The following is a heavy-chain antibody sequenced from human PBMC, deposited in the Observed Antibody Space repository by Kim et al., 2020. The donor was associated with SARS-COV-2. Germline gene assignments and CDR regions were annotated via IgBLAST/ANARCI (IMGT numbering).Heavy chain of an antibody. CDR1: GGSISSGGYY. D-gene: IGHD6-19*01. CDR3: ARDREAGWPDY. Sequence: SETLSLTCTVSGGSISSGGYYWSWIRQHPGKGLEWIGYIYYSGSTYYNPSLKSRVTISVDTSKNQFSLKLSSVTAADTAVYYCARDREAGWPDYWGQGTLVTVSS. J-gene: IGHJ4*02. V-gene: IGHV4-31*03. CDR2: IYYSGST.